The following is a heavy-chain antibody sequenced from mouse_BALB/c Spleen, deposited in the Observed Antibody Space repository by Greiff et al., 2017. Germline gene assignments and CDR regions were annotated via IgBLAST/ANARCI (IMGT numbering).Heavy chain of an antibody. D-gene: IGHD1-1*01. CDR3: ARDGPTVVENFDV. J-gene: IGHJ1*01. V-gene: IGHV2-9*02. Sequence: VKLEESGPGLVAPSQSLSITCTVSGFSLTSYGVHWVRQPPGKGLEWLGVIWAGGSTNYNSALMSRLSISKDNSKSQVFLKMNSLQTDDTAMYYCARDGPTVVENFDVWGAGTTVTVSS. CDR1: GFSLTSYG. CDR2: IWAGGST.